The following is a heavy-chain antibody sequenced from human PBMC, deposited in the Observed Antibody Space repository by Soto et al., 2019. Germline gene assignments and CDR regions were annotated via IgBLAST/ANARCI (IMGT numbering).Heavy chain of an antibody. CDR3: ARNGTQTGYSYGMDV. V-gene: IGHV1-69*01. CDR1: GGTFSDFT. D-gene: IGHD1-1*01. Sequence: QVQLVQSVAELRKPGSSVKVSCKASGGTFSDFTINWVRQAPGQRLEWMGGIIPIFDTANYAEKFQGRVTITADESTSTSFMEVSSLRSEDTAVYYCARNGTQTGYSYGMDVWGQGTMVTVSS. J-gene: IGHJ6*02. CDR2: IIPIFDTA.